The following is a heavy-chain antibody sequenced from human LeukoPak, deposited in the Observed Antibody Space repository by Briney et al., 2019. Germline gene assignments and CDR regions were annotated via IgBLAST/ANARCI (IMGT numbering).Heavy chain of an antibody. CDR2: ISGSSTWI. CDR1: GFTFGTDV. V-gene: IGHV3-23*01. CDR3: PRELVPLGPRYFDL. D-gene: IGHD7-27*01. J-gene: IGHJ2*01. Sequence: AGGSLRLSCEASGFTFGTDVMTWVRPAPGKGLEWGSGISGSSTWIYYAHSVRGPVTISRENSKNTRHLQINNLTAQRPAMWYTPRELVPLGPRYFDLWGRGTLVPVSS.